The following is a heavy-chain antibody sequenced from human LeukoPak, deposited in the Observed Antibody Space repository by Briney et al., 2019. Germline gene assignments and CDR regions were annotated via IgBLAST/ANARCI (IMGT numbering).Heavy chain of an antibody. CDR3: ERASWNYLER. CDR1: GGSITYESYY. CDR2: THKSGTT. Sequence: PSETLSLTCTVSGGSITYESYYWSWIRQAAGKGLEWIGRTHKSGTTHYNPSLRSRVILSLDMSKNQFSLQLSSVTAADTAVYYCERASWNYLERWGQGSLVTVSS. J-gene: IGHJ4*02. V-gene: IGHV4-61*02. D-gene: IGHD1-7*01.